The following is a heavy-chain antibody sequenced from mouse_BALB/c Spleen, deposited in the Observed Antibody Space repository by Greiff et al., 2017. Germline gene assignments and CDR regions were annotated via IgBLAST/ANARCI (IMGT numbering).Heavy chain of an antibody. CDR2: ISSGGGNT. CDR3: ARFYYDYGVDY. Sequence: DVKLQESGGGLVKPGGSLKLSCAASGFTFSSYTMSWVRQTPEKRLEWVATISSGGGNTYYPDSVKGRFTISRDNAKNNLYLQMSSLRSEDTALYYCARFYYDYGVDYWGQGTTLTVSS. V-gene: IGHV5-9*03. J-gene: IGHJ2*01. D-gene: IGHD2-4*01. CDR1: GFTFSSYT.